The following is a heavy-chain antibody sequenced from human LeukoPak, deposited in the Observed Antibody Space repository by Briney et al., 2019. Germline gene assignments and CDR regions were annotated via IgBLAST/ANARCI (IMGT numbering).Heavy chain of an antibody. CDR2: MNPNSGNT. J-gene: IGHJ4*02. Sequence: ASVKVSCKASGYTFTSYYMHWVRQATGQGLEWMGWMNPNSGNTGYAQKFQGRVTMTRNTSISTAYMELSSLRSEDTAVYYCYGSGSSFDYWGQGTLVTVSS. CDR3: YGSGSSFDY. CDR1: GYTFTSYY. V-gene: IGHV1-8*02. D-gene: IGHD3-10*01.